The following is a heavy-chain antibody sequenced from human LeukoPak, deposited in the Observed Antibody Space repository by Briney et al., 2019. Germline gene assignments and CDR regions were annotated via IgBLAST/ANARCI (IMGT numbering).Heavy chain of an antibody. V-gene: IGHV1-46*01. D-gene: IGHD4-17*01. CDR3: ARDLTVTTIFNWFDP. CDR1: GYTFTSYY. CDR2: INPSGGST. J-gene: IGHJ5*02. Sequence: ASVKVSCKASGYTFTSYYMHWVRQAPGQGLEWTGIINPSGGSTSYAQKFQGRVTMTRDTSTSTVYMELSSLRSEDTAVYYCARDLTVTTIFNWFDPWGQGTLVTVSS.